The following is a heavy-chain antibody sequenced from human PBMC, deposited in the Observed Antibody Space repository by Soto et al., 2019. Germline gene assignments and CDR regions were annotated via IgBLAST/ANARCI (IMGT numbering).Heavy chain of an antibody. Sequence: GGSLRLSCAASGFDFSSYAINWVRQAPGKGLEWVSYITTSSNILYYADSVKGRFTISRDNAKKSLYLQMNSLRAEDTAMYYCARVSPAQRHYDHVSGSYIYTEGGDYMDVWGKGTTVTVSS. D-gene: IGHD3-16*01. CDR1: GFDFSSYA. J-gene: IGHJ6*03. CDR2: ITTSSNIL. CDR3: ARVSPAQRHYDHVSGSYIYTEGGDYMDV. V-gene: IGHV3-48*01.